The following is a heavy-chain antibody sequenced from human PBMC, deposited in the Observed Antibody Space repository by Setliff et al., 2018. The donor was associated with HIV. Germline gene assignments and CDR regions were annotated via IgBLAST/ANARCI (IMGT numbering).Heavy chain of an antibody. CDR1: GYTFTSYD. CDR3: ARGRPIAARYYFDY. CDR2: MNPNSGNT. V-gene: IGHV1-8*01. J-gene: IGHJ4*02. Sequence: GASVKVSCKASGYTFTSYDINWVRQATGQGLEWMGWMNPNSGNTGYAQKFQGRVTMTRNTSISTAYMELSSLRSEDTAVYYCARGRPIAARYYFDYWGQGTLVTVSS. D-gene: IGHD6-13*01.